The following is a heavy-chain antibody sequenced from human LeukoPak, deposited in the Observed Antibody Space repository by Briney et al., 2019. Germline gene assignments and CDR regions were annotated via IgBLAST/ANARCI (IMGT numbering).Heavy chain of an antibody. D-gene: IGHD2-2*02. CDR3: ARQGCSSTSCYTSAADY. CDR2: IYPGDSDT. J-gene: IGHJ4*02. CDR1: GYSFTSYW. Sequence: GESLKISCKGSGYSFTSYWIGWVRQMPGKGLEWMGIIYPGDSDTRYSPSFQGQVTISADKSIRTAYLQWSSLKASDTAMYYCARQGCSSTSCYTSAADYWGQGTLVTVSS. V-gene: IGHV5-51*01.